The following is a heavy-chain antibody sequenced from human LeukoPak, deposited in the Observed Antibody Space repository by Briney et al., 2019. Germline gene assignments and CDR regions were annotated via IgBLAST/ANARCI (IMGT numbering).Heavy chain of an antibody. CDR3: ARDTLNGPFVISLDY. D-gene: IGHD3-9*01. CDR2: ISSDGRVE. V-gene: IGHV3-48*03. CDR1: GFIFASYE. J-gene: IGHJ4*02. Sequence: GGSLRLSCAASGFIFASYEMNWVRQAPGKGLEWVSHISSDGRVETYLDSVRGRFTMSRDNAKDLLVLQMSGLRAEDTAVYYCARDTLNGPFVISLDYWGQGALVTVSS.